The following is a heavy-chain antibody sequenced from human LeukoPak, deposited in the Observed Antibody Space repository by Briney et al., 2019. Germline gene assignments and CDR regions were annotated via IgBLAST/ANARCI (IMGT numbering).Heavy chain of an antibody. Sequence: PGGSLRLSCAASGFTFSSYAMSWVRQAPGKGLEGVSAISGSGGSTFYADSVKGRFTISRDYSKNTLYLQMNGLRAEDTAVYYCAREEHSGYDYAYWGQGTLVTVSS. V-gene: IGHV3-23*01. CDR2: ISGSGGST. CDR1: GFTFSSYA. D-gene: IGHD5-12*01. CDR3: AREEHSGYDYAY. J-gene: IGHJ4*02.